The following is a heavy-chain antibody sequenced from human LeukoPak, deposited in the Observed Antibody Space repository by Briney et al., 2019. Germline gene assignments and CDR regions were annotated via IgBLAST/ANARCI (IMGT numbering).Heavy chain of an antibody. J-gene: IGHJ5*02. D-gene: IGHD6-13*01. CDR1: GFSLSTSGVG. Sequence: SGPTLVKPTQTLTLTCTFSGFSLSTSGVGVGWIRQPPGKGLEWIGYIYHSGSTKYNPSLKSRVTISIDTSKHQFSLKLSSVTAADTAMYYCARGGDTSSWYAWFDPWGQGTLVTVSS. V-gene: IGHV4-61*08. CDR3: ARGGDTSSWYAWFDP. CDR2: IYHSGST.